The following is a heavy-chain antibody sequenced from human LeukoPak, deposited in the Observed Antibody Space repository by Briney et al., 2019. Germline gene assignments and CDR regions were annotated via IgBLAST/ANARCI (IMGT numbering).Heavy chain of an antibody. CDR1: GGSISSYY. CDR3: ARGVSGYYPFDY. J-gene: IGHJ4*02. D-gene: IGHD3-22*01. Sequence: SETLSLTCAVSGGSISSYYWSWIRQPPGKGLEWIGYIYYSGSTNYNPSLKSRVTISVDTSKNQFSLKLSSVTAADTAVYYCARGVSGYYPFDYWGQGTLVTVSS. V-gene: IGHV4-59*01. CDR2: IYYSGST.